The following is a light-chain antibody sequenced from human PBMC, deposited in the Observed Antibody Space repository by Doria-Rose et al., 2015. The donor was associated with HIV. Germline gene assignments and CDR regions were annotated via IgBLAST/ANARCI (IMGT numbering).Light chain of an antibody. CDR1: QSFSSTY. V-gene: IGKV3-20*01. J-gene: IGKJ1*01. CDR2: DGS. CDR3: HQYGTSWT. Sequence: TQSPCTLSLSPGERATLSCRASQSFSSTYLAWYQQKPGQAPSLLIYDGSTRATGIPDRFSASGSGTDFTPTINRLEPEDFALYYCHQYGTSWTFGQGTKVEI.